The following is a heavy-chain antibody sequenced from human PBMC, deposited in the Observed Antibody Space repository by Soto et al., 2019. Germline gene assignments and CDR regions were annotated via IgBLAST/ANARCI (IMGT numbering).Heavy chain of an antibody. D-gene: IGHD2-15*01. CDR2: IYHSGST. Sequence: QLQLQESGSGLVKPSQTLSLTCAVSGGSISSGGYSWSWIRQPPGKGLEWIGYIYHSGSTYYNPSHKSRVTISVDRSKNQFSLKRSSVTAADTAVYYCARGQVVAAQHWGQGTLVTVSS. J-gene: IGHJ4*02. CDR1: GGSISSGGYS. CDR3: ARGQVVAAQH. V-gene: IGHV4-30-2*01.